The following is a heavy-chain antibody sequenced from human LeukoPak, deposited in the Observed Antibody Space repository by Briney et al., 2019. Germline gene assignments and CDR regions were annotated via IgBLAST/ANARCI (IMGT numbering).Heavy chain of an antibody. D-gene: IGHD3-9*01. CDR3: ARDRNYDILTGYWVPFDY. CDR1: GGSFSGYY. J-gene: IGHJ4*02. Sequence: SETLSLTCAVYGGSFSGYYWNWIRQPPGKGLEWIGRIYTSVSTNYNPSLKSRVTMSVDTSKNQFSLKLSSVTAADTAVYYCARDRNYDILTGYWVPFDYWGQGTLVTVSS. V-gene: IGHV4-4*07. CDR2: IYTSVST.